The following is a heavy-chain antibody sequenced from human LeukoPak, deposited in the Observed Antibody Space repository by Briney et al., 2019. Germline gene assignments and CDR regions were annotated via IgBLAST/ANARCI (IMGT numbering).Heavy chain of an antibody. CDR3: AVSGGSGSYYYFDY. J-gene: IGHJ4*02. CDR2: IYYSGST. D-gene: IGHD3-10*01. CDR1: GGSISSYY. V-gene: IGHV4-59*01. Sequence: SETLSLTCTVSGGSISSYYWSWIRQPPGKGLEWIGYIYYSGSTNYNPSLKSRVTISVDTSKNQFSLKLSSVTAADTAVYYCAVSGGSGSYYYFDYWGQGTLVTVSS.